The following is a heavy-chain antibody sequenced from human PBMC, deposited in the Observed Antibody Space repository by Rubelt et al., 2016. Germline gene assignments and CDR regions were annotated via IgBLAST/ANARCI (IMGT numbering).Heavy chain of an antibody. CDR1: GGSISSTAYY. CDR2: IYSGWGA. CDR3: ARVTYTGNYGRGWFDP. J-gene: IGHJ5*02. D-gene: IGHD1-1*01. V-gene: IGHV4-39*01. Sequence: QVKLQESGPGLVKPSETLSLTCTVSGGSISSTAYYWGWVRQPPGKGLEWIGSIYSGWGADCNPSLKSRVTISVDTSNHQFALKLSSWTAADTAVYYCARVTYTGNYGRGWFDPWGQGTLVAVSS.